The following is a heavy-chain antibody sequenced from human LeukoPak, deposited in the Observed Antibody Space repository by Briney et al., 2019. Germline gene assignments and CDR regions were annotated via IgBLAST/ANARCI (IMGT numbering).Heavy chain of an antibody. Sequence: SETLSLTCTGSVGSISGYYWSWIRQSPGKGLEGIGYIYYSGSANYNPSLNSRVTMSVDTSKTQFSLKLSSVTAADTAVYFCARHPGYTPVGYFDHWGQGTLVTVSS. J-gene: IGHJ4*02. CDR1: VGSISGYY. CDR3: ARHPGYTPVGYFDH. V-gene: IGHV4-59*08. D-gene: IGHD3-16*02. CDR2: IYYSGSA.